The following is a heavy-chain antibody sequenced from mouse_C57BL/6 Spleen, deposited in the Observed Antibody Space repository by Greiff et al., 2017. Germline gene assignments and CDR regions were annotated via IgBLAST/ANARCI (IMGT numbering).Heavy chain of an antibody. CDR2: IDPETGGT. Sequence: QVQLQQSGAELVRPGASVTLSCKASGYTFTDYEMHWVKQTPVHGLEWIGAIDPETGGTAYNQKFKGKAILTADKSSSTAYMEHRSLTSEDSAVXYCTREELLRPHWYFDVWGTGTTVTVSS. CDR3: TREELLRPHWYFDV. D-gene: IGHD1-2*01. CDR1: GYTFTDYE. J-gene: IGHJ1*03. V-gene: IGHV1-15*01.